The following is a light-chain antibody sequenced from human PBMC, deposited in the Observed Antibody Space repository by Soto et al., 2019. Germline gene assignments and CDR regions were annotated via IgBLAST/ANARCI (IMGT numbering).Light chain of an antibody. J-gene: IGKJ2*01. CDR3: QQRFNWPRFT. CDR1: QSVSSY. V-gene: IGKV3-11*01. CDR2: DAS. Sequence: EIVLKQSPATLSLSPEERATLSCSASQSVSSYLAWYHQKPGQAPRLLIYDASNRATGIPARFSGGGSGTDFTLTISSLEPEDFAVYYCQQRFNWPRFTFGQGTKLEI.